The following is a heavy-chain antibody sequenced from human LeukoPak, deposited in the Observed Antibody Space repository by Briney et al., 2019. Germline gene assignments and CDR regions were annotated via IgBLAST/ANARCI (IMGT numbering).Heavy chain of an antibody. CDR2: VSSNGGST. Sequence: PGGSLRLSCSASGFTFSSYAMHWVRQAPGKGLEYVSDVSSNGGSTNYADSVKGRFTISRDNSKNTLYLQMSSPRTEDTAVYYCVKMIASSDFDYWGQGTLVTVSS. J-gene: IGHJ4*02. V-gene: IGHV3-64D*06. CDR1: GFTFSSYA. D-gene: IGHD3-22*01. CDR3: VKMIASSDFDY.